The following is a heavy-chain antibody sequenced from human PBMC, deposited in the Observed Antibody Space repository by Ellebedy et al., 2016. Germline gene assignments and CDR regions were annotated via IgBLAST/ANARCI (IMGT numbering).Heavy chain of an antibody. D-gene: IGHD1-26*01. Sequence: SETLSLTCSVSGGSVRTGSHSWIWIRQSPGKGLECIGYIYYSGDAKYNPSLESRVTIALDTSRNQFSLALTSVTAADTATYFCARQRLGATPIDSWGQGTHVIVSS. CDR2: IYYSGDA. CDR3: ARQRLGATPIDS. J-gene: IGHJ4*02. CDR1: GGSVRTGSHS. V-gene: IGHV4-61*01.